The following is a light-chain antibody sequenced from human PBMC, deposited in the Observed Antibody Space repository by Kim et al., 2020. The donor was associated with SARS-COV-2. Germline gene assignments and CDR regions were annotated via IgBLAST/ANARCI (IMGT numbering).Light chain of an antibody. CDR1: QNIFTY. CDR2: DAS. V-gene: IGKV3-11*01. CDR3: QQRAKWPIT. Sequence: EIVLTQSPDTLSLSPGERGTLSCRASQNIFTYLAWYQQKPGQSPRLLIYDASKRATGIPTRFSGSGSGTEFTLTINSLEAEDFAVYYCQQRAKWPITFGQGTRLEIK. J-gene: IGKJ5*01.